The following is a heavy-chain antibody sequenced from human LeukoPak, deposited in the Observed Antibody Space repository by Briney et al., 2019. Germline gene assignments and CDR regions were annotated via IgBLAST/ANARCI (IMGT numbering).Heavy chain of an antibody. Sequence: QPGGSLRLSCAASGFTFSSYVMSWVRQAPGKGLEWVSAISDSGGSTYYADSVKGRFTISRDNSKNTLYLQMNSLRAEDTAVYYCAKSGVVVPAAMPPYNWFDPWGRGTLVTVSS. CDR3: AKSGVVVPAAMPPYNWFDP. CDR2: ISDSGGST. J-gene: IGHJ5*02. V-gene: IGHV3-23*01. CDR1: GFTFSSYV. D-gene: IGHD2-2*01.